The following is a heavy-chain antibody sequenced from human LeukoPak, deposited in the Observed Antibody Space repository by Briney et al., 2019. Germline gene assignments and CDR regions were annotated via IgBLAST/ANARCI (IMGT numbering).Heavy chain of an antibody. CDR3: AVGSRYCSSTSCYPNWFDP. CDR2: IIPILGTA. D-gene: IGHD2-2*01. V-gene: IGHV1-69*13. Sequence: SVKVSCKASGGTFSSYAISWVRQAPGQGLEWMGGIIPILGTANYAQKFQGRVTITADESTSTAYMELSSLRSEDTAVYYCAVGSRYCSSTSCYPNWFDPWGQGTLVTVSS. J-gene: IGHJ5*02. CDR1: GGTFSSYA.